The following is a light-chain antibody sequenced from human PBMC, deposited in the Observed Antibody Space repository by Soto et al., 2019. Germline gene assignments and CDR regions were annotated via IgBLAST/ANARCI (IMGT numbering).Light chain of an antibody. CDR3: QRYGGSPPVT. CDR2: SAS. CDR1: QSFSSRN. V-gene: IGKV3-20*01. J-gene: IGKJ4*01. Sequence: EVVLTQSPGTLSLSPGGRATLSCRASQSFSSRNLAWYQHKPGQPPKLIVYSASRRATGIPGRVSGSGSRTDFTLIISRLEPEVFALYYCQRYGGSPPVTFGGGTKLDIK.